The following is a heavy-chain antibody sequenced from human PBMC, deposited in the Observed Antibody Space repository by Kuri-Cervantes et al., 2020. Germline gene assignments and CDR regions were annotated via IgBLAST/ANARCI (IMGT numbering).Heavy chain of an antibody. Sequence: TGPASGSTFSSYAMHGVRQAPGKGLEWVAVISYDGSNKYYADSVKGRFTISRDNSKNTLYLQMNSLRAEDTAVYYCARGRFSSGWYVGYYYYYGMDVWGQGTTVTVSS. J-gene: IGHJ6*02. D-gene: IGHD6-19*01. CDR1: GSTFSSYA. CDR3: ARGRFSSGWYVGYYYYYGMDV. V-gene: IGHV3-30-3*01. CDR2: ISYDGSNK.